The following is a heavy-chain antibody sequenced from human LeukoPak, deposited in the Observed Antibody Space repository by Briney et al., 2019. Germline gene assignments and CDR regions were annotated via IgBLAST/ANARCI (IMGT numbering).Heavy chain of an antibody. J-gene: IGHJ5*02. Sequence: GGSLRLSCAASGFTFSSYAMHWVRQAPGKGLEWVAVISYDGSNKYYADSVKGRFTISGDNSKNTLYLQMNSLRAEDTAVYYCARAPAVADPNWFDPWGQGTLVTVSS. V-gene: IGHV3-30*04. CDR1: GFTFSSYA. D-gene: IGHD6-19*01. CDR2: ISYDGSNK. CDR3: ARAPAVADPNWFDP.